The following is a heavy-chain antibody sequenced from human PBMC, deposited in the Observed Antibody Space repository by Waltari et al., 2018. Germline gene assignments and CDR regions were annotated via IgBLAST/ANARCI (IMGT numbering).Heavy chain of an antibody. CDR2: INHSGST. V-gene: IGHV4-34*01. CDR1: GGSFSGYY. D-gene: IGHD3-9*01. J-gene: IGHJ2*01. CDR3: ARGSRLRYFSYWYFDL. Sequence: QVQLQQWGAGLLKPSETLSLTCAVYGGSFSGYYWSWIRQPPGKGLEWIGEINHSGSTNYNPSLKSRVTISVDTSKNQFSLKLSSVTAADTAVYYCARGSRLRYFSYWYFDLWGQRTLVTVSS.